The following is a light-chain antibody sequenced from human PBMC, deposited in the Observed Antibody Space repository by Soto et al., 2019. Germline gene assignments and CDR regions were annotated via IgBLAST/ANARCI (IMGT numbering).Light chain of an antibody. CDR1: SSNIGSNH. CDR3: AAWDDSLRGWV. V-gene: IGLV1-47*01. Sequence: QSVLTQTPSASGPPGQRVTVSRSGSSSNIGSNHVYWYHQLPGTAPKLLIYRNNERPSGVPDRISGSKSGTSASLAISGLRSEDEADYYCAAWDDSLRGWVFGGGTKLTVL. J-gene: IGLJ2*01. CDR2: RNN.